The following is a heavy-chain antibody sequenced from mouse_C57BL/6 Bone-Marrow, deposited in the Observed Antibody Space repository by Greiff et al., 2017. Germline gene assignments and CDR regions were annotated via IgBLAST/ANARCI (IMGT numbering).Heavy chain of an antibody. CDR2: IDPSDSYT. D-gene: IGHD1-1*01. Sequence: QVQLQQPGAELVMPGASVKLSCKASGYTFTSYWMHWVKQRPGQGLEWIGEIDPSDSYTNYNQKFKGKSTLTVDKSSSTAYMQLSSLTSEDSAVYACATEFYYDGSSYWYFDVWGTGTTVTVSS. CDR3: ATEFYYDGSSYWYFDV. J-gene: IGHJ1*03. CDR1: GYTFTSYW. V-gene: IGHV1-69*01.